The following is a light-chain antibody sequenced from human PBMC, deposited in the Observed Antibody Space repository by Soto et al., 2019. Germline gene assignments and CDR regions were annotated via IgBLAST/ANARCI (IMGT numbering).Light chain of an antibody. CDR3: QSYDSSLSGYV. J-gene: IGLJ1*01. Sequence: QSVLTQPPSASGSPGQSVTISCTGTSSDIGVYNYVSWYQQHPGKAPKLMLYEVSKRPSGVPDRFSGSKSGNTASLTVSGLQAEDEADYYCQSYDSSLSGYVFGSGTKLTVL. V-gene: IGLV2-8*01. CDR1: SSDIGVYNY. CDR2: EVS.